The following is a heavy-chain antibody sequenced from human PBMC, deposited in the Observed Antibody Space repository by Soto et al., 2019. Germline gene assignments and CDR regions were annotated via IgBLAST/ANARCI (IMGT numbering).Heavy chain of an antibody. Sequence: QITLTESGPTLVKPTQTLTLTCTFSGISLTNSGVGVSWIRQPPGKALEWLAVIYWDDAKHFSPSQKSRLTITKDTSTNQVVLTMTNMDSVDTATYFCAQMDFDLYGMDVWGQGTTVIVSS. CDR3: AQMDFDLYGMDV. D-gene: IGHD3-9*01. J-gene: IGHJ6*02. CDR2: IYWDDAK. CDR1: GISLTNSGVG. V-gene: IGHV2-5*02.